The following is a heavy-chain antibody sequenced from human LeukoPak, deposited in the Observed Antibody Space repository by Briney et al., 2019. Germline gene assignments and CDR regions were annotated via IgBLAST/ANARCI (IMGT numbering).Heavy chain of an antibody. CDR1: GGSISSYY. D-gene: IGHD6-13*01. Sequence: PSETLSLTCTVSGGSISSYYWGWIRQPPGKGLEWIGSIYYSGSTYYNPSLKSRVTISIDTSKNQFSLKLSSVTAADTAVYYCARDLPVGSSWYGLYWGQGTLVTVSS. CDR2: IYYSGST. V-gene: IGHV4-39*07. J-gene: IGHJ4*02. CDR3: ARDLPVGSSWYGLY.